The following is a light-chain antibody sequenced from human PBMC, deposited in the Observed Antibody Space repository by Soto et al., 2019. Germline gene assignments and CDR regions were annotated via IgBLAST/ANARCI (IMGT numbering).Light chain of an antibody. CDR3: SSSTTSTTLI. J-gene: IGLJ2*01. Sequence: QPVLTQPASVSGSPRQSITISCTGTSSDVGASNFVSWYQQHPGKAPRLLIYDVTNRPSGVSDRFSASKSDNTASLTISGLQAEDEADYYCSSSTTSTTLIFGGGTKLTVL. CDR1: SSDVGASNF. V-gene: IGLV2-14*03. CDR2: DVT.